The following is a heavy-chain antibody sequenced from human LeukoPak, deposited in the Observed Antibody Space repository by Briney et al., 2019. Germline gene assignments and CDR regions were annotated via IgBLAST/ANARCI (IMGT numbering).Heavy chain of an antibody. CDR3: ARGGWYFQFDY. J-gene: IGHJ4*02. Sequence: ASVKVSCKASGHTFINYAIHWVRQGPGQRLEWVGWINVGNGDTKYSQRFQGRVTITRDTSASTAYMELSRLRSEDTAVYYCARGGWYFQFDYWGQGTLVTVSS. CDR1: GHTFINYA. V-gene: IGHV1-3*01. CDR2: INVGNGDT. D-gene: IGHD6-19*01.